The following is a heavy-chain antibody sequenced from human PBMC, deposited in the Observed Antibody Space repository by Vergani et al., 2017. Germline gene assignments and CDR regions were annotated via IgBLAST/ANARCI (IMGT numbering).Heavy chain of an antibody. D-gene: IGHD2-2*02. J-gene: IGHJ5*02. CDR2: IYPGDSDT. CDR3: ARHKDGGYSSSTSCYTIGYTGWIDP. V-gene: IGHV5-51*01. Sequence: EVQLVQSGAEVKKPGESLKISCKGSGYSFTSYWIGWVRQMPGKGLEWMGIIYPGDSDTRYSPSFQGQVTISADKSISTPYLQWTGLKASDTAMYYCARHKDGGYSSSTSCYTIGYTGWIDPWGQGTLVTVSS. CDR1: GYSFTSYW.